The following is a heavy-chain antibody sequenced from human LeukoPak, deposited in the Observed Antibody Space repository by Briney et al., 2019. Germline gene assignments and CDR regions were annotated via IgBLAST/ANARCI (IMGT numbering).Heavy chain of an antibody. V-gene: IGHV1-18*01. CDR3: ARTLKEHTRRAEHLRFGFAY. J-gene: IGHJ4*02. CDR2: ISAYNGNT. Sequence: GASVKVSCKASGYTFTSYGISWVRQAPGQGLEWMGWISAYNGNTNYAQKLQGRVTMTTDTSTSTAYMELRSLRSDDTAVYYCARTLKEHTRRAEHLRFGFAYWGQGTLVTVSS. D-gene: IGHD3-10*01. CDR1: GYTFTSYG.